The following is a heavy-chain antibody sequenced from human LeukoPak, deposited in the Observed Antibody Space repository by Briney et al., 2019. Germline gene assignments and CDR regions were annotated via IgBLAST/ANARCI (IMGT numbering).Heavy chain of an antibody. CDR3: ARGGGYASPIGY. Sequence: AETLCLTCTLSGCSFSTYYWSWIRQPPGKGLEWIGYIYHSGSTNYNPSLKCRVTISVDTSKNQFSLKLSSVTAADTAVYYCARGGGYASPIGYWGQGALVTVSS. J-gene: IGHJ4*02. D-gene: IGHD5-12*01. CDR2: IYHSGST. V-gene: IGHV4-59*01. CDR1: GCSFSTYY.